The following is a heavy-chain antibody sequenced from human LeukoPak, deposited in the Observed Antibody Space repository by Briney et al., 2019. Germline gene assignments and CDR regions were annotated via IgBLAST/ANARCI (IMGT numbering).Heavy chain of an antibody. V-gene: IGHV3-23*01. J-gene: IGHJ4*02. CDR2: ISGSGGST. CDR3: AKDLTVIVVAYGVY. CDR1: GFTFSSYA. D-gene: IGHD3-22*01. Sequence: PGGSLRLSCAASGFTFSSYAMSWVRQAPGKGLEWVSGISGSGGSTYYADSVKGRFTISRDNSKNTLYLQMNSLRAEDTAVYYCAKDLTVIVVAYGVYWGQGTLVTVSS.